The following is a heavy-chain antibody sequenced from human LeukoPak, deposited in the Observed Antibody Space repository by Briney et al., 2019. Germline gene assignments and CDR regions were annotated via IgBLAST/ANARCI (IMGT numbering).Heavy chain of an antibody. Sequence: GGSLRLSCAASGFTFSSYEMNWVRQAPGKGLEWVSYISSSGSTIYYADSVKGRFTISRDNAKNSLYLQMNSLRAEDTAVYYCARDDSSGRGLDYWGQGTLVTVSS. D-gene: IGHD6-19*01. CDR3: ARDDSSGRGLDY. CDR2: ISSSGSTI. J-gene: IGHJ4*02. CDR1: GFTFSSYE. V-gene: IGHV3-48*03.